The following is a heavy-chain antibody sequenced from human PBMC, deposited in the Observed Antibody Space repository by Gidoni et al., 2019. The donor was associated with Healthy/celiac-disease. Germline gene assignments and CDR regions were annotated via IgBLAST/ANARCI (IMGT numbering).Heavy chain of an antibody. CDR1: GGTFSSYA. CDR3: AREASPYYYGSGSYYTVRVRAEAFDI. Sequence: QVQLVQSGAEVKKPGSSVKVSCKASGGTFSSYAISWLRQAPGQGLEWMGGIIPIFGTANYAQKFKGRVTITADKSTSTAYMELSSLRSEDTAVYYCAREASPYYYGSGSYYTVRVRAEAFDIWGQGTMVTVSS. D-gene: IGHD3-10*01. J-gene: IGHJ3*02. V-gene: IGHV1-69*06. CDR2: IIPIFGTA.